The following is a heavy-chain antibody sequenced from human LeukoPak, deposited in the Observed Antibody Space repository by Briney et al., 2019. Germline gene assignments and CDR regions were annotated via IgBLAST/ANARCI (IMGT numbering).Heavy chain of an antibody. D-gene: IGHD3-22*01. CDR1: GYTFTGYY. V-gene: IGHV1-2*02. J-gene: IGHJ4*02. CDR3: ARGPVNYYDSSGYYRDY. CDR2: INPNSGGT. Sequence: GASVKVSCKAFGYTFTGYYMHWVRQAPGQGLEWMGWINPNSGGTNYAQKFQGRVTMTRDTSISTAYMELSRLRSDDTAVYYCARGPVNYYDSSGYYRDYWGQGTLVTVSS.